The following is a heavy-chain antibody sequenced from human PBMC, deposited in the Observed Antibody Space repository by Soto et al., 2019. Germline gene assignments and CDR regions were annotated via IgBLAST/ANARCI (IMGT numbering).Heavy chain of an antibody. J-gene: IGHJ4*02. CDR1: GGSISSGGYY. D-gene: IGHD1-26*01. V-gene: IGHV4-31*03. CDR2: LYYSGST. Sequence: QVQLQESGPGLVKPSQTLSLTCTVSGGSISSGGYYWSWIRQHPGKGLEWIGYLYYSGSTYYNPSLKNRVTISVDTSKNQFSLKLSSVTAADTAVYYCARDAAGGSHPDYWGQGTLVTVSS. CDR3: ARDAAGGSHPDY.